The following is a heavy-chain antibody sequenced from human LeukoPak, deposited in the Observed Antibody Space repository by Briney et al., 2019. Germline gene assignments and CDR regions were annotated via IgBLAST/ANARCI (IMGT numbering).Heavy chain of an antibody. V-gene: IGHV3-30*02. Sequence: GGSLRLSCAASGFTFSSYGMHWVRQAPGKGLEWVAFIRYDGSNKYYADSVKGRFTISRDNSKNTLYLQMNSLRAEDTAVYYCARDYDRGREGNAFDIWGQGTMVTVSS. CDR2: IRYDGSNK. D-gene: IGHD3-22*01. CDR3: ARDYDRGREGNAFDI. CDR1: GFTFSSYG. J-gene: IGHJ3*02.